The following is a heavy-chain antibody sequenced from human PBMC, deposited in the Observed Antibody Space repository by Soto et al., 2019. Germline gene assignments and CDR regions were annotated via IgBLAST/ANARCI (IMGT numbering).Heavy chain of an antibody. D-gene: IGHD3-9*01. CDR3: ARGGLVITDFYYGLDV. CDR1: GGTFRTTA. J-gene: IGHJ6*02. CDR2: ITPVFGTP. V-gene: IGHV1-69*01. Sequence: QVHLVQSGAEVKKPGSSVKVSCKISGGTFRTTAISWVRQAPGQGLERMGEITPVFGTPDYAQKFQGRITITADESTSTVYMDLSSLRSEDTAVYYCARGGLVITDFYYGLDVWGQGTTVTVSS.